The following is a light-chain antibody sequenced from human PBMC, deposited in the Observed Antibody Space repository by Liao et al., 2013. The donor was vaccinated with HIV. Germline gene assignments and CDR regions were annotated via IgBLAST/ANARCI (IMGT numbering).Light chain of an antibody. V-gene: IGLV3-25*03. J-gene: IGLJ2*01. CDR2: KDS. Sequence: SYELTQPPSVSVSPGQTARITCSGDALPKQYAYWYQQKPGQAPVLVIYKDSERPSGIPERFSGSSSGTTVTLTISGVQAEDEADYYCQSADSSGGHVVFGRRDQADRP. CDR1: ALPKQY. CDR3: QSADSSGGHVV.